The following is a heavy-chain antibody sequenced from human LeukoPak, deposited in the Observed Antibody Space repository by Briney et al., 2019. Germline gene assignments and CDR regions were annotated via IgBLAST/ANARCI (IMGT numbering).Heavy chain of an antibody. CDR3: AKAPPGYYYDSSGYPDY. D-gene: IGHD3-22*01. J-gene: IGHJ4*02. CDR1: GFTFSSYG. CDR2: ISYDGSNK. Sequence: GRSLRLSCAASGFTFSSYGMHWVRQAPGKGLEWVAVISYDGSNKYYADSVKGRFTISRDNSKNTLHLQMNSLRAEDTAVYYCAKAPPGYYYDSSGYPDYWGQGTLVTVSS. V-gene: IGHV3-30*18.